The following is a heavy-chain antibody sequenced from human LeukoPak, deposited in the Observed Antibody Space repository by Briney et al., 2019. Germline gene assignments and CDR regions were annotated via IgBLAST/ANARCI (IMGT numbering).Heavy chain of an antibody. CDR1: GYTFTGYY. J-gene: IGHJ4*02. V-gene: IGHV1-2*02. Sequence: ASVKVSCKASGYTFTGYYMHWVRQAPGQGLEWMGWINPNSGGTNYAQKFPGRVTMTRDTSISTAYMELSRLRSDDTAVYYCAHLGGALGPGYSYGSHRGSNAFDIWGQGTLVTVSS. CDR2: INPNSGGT. CDR3: AHLGGALGPGYSYGSHRGSNAFDI. D-gene: IGHD5-18*01.